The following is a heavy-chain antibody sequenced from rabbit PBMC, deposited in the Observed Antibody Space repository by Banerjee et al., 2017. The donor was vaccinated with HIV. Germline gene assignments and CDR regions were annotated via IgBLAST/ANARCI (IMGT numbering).Heavy chain of an antibody. CDR1: GFSFSNGYD. V-gene: IGHV1S40*01. CDR2: INTDNINT. J-gene: IGHJ4*01. D-gene: IGHD4-2*01. Sequence: QSLEESGGGLVKPGASLTLTCKASGFSFSNGYDMCWVRQAPGKGLEWIACINTDNINTYYASWAKGRFTISETSSTTVALQMTSLTAADTATYFCARGSAYAGAGYALWGPGTLVTVS. CDR3: ARGSAYAGAGYAL.